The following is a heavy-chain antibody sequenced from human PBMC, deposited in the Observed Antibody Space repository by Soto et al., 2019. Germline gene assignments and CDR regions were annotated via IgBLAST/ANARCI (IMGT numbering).Heavy chain of an antibody. CDR1: GDSVSSVTAT. D-gene: IGHD6-19*01. CDR3: ARDGSGVHWYFDV. Sequence: QVQLQQSGPGLVKPSQTLSLMCDISGDSVSSVTATWSWIRQSPSRGLEWLGRTYYRSKWYYDYAVSVKSRIVITPDTSNNQLTLDLNSVTPEDTAVYFCARDGSGVHWYFDVWGRGTLVTVSS. J-gene: IGHJ2*01. V-gene: IGHV6-1*01. CDR2: TYYRSKWYY.